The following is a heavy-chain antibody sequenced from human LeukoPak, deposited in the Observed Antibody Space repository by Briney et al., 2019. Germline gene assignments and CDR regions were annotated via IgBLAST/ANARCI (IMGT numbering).Heavy chain of an antibody. J-gene: IGHJ6*02. CDR2: ISGSGGST. Sequence: PGGSLRLSCAASGFTFSSYAMSWVRQAPGKGLEWVSAISGSGGSTYYADSVKGRFTISRDNSKNTLYLQMNSLRAEDTAVYYCAKGIGGWPPGGYYYYGMDVWGQGTTVTVSS. V-gene: IGHV3-23*01. D-gene: IGHD6-19*01. CDR1: GFTFSSYA. CDR3: AKGIGGWPPGGYYYYGMDV.